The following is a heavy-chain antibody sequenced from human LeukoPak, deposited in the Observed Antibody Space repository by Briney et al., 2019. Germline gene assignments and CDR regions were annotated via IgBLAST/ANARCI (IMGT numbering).Heavy chain of an antibody. D-gene: IGHD3-22*01. CDR2: INPNSGDT. CDR3: ARVYYYYDSSGILTLYFDY. J-gene: IGHJ4*02. Sequence: GASVKVSCKASGYTLNVYYMHWVRQAPGQGLEWMGWINPNSGDTNYAQKFQGRVTMTRDTSISTAYMELSRLRSDDTAVYYCARVYYYYDSSGILTLYFDYWGQGTLVTVSS. V-gene: IGHV1-2*02. CDR1: GYTLNVYY.